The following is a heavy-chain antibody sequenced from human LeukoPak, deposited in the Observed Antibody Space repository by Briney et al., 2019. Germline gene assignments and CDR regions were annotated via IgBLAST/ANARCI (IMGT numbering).Heavy chain of an antibody. CDR1: GFTFSSYA. Sequence: GGSLRLSCAASGFTFSSYAMHWVRQAPGKGLEWVAFIRYNGNNQYYADSVKGRFTISRDNSKNTLYLQMNSLRAEDTAVYYCARDVDRIVGATTFFDYWGQGTLVTVSS. CDR2: IRYNGNNQ. CDR3: ARDVDRIVGATTFFDY. V-gene: IGHV3-30*02. J-gene: IGHJ4*02. D-gene: IGHD1-26*01.